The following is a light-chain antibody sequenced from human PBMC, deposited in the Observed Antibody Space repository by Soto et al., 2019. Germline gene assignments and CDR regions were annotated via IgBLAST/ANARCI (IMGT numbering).Light chain of an antibody. CDR1: TGAVTSGHY. V-gene: IGLV7-46*01. Sequence: QAVVTQEPSLTVSPGGTVTLTCASSTGAVTSGHYPYWFQQKPGQAPRTLIYDTSNKHSWTPARFSGSLLGDKAALTLSGAQHEDEADYYCLLSYDGARFVLFGGGTKLTVL. CDR3: LLSYDGARFVL. J-gene: IGLJ2*01. CDR2: DTS.